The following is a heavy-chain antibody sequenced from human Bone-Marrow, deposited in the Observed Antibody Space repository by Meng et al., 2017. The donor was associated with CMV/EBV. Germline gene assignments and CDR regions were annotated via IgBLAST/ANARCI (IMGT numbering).Heavy chain of an antibody. Sequence: GESLKISCAACGFTFSSYDMHWVRQATGKGLEWVSRINSDGSSTSYADSVKGRFTISRDNAKNTLYLQMNSLRAEDTAVYYCARVGDRYYYYYGMDVWGQGNTVTVSS. CDR1: GFTFSSYD. J-gene: IGHJ6*02. CDR2: INSDGSST. V-gene: IGHV3-74*01. CDR3: ARVGDRYYYYYGMDV. D-gene: IGHD3-16*01.